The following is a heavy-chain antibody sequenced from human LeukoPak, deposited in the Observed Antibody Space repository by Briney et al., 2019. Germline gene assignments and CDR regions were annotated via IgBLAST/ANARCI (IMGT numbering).Heavy chain of an antibody. J-gene: IGHJ4*02. CDR2: INHSGST. CDR3: ARLTGYYWSVVTY. CDR1: GGSFSGYY. Sequence: PSETLSLTCAVYGGSFSGYYWGWIRQPPGKGLEWIGEINHSGSTNYNPSLKSRVTISVDTSKNQFSLKLSSVTAADTAVYYCARLTGYYWSVVTYWGQGTLVTVSS. D-gene: IGHD3-9*01. V-gene: IGHV4-34*01.